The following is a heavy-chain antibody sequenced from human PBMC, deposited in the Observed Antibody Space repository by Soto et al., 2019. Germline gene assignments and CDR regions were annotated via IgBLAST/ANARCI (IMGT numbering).Heavy chain of an antibody. Sequence: GESLNLSCTGSGYSFAGYWITWVRQKPGKGLGWMGRIDPSDSQTYYSPSFRGHVTISVTKSITTVFLQWSSLRASDTAMYYCARDLRLVIMFGLPPGLFDYWGQGTLVTVSS. V-gene: IGHV5-10-1*01. CDR3: ARDLRLVIMFGLPPGLFDY. J-gene: IGHJ4*02. CDR2: IDPSDSQT. D-gene: IGHD3-9*01. CDR1: GYSFAGYW.